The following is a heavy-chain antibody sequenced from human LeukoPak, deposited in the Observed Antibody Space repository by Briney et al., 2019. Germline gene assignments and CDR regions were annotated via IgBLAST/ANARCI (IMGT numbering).Heavy chain of an antibody. V-gene: IGHV4-39*01. CDR2: IYYSGST. Sequence: SETLSLTCTVSGGSISSSTYYWGWIRRPPGKGLEWIGSIYYSGSTSYNPSLKSRVTISVDTSKNQFSLKLSSVTAADTAVYYCARHGPFPHYFDYWGQGALVTVSS. CDR1: GGSISSSTYY. D-gene: IGHD2/OR15-2a*01. J-gene: IGHJ4*02. CDR3: ARHGPFPHYFDY.